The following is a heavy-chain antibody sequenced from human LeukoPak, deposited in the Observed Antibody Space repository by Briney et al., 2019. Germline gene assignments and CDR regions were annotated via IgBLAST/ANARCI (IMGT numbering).Heavy chain of an antibody. CDR3: TTSPYGDRYQNVLDV. CDR2: IKSKTDGGTT. V-gene: IGHV3-15*01. CDR1: GFTFTNAW. D-gene: IGHD4-17*01. Sequence: GGSLRLSCAASGFTFTNAWMCWVRQAPGKGLEWVGRIKSKTDGGTTDFAAPVEDRFTISRDDSKNTLYLQMNSLETEDTAVYYCTTSPYGDRYQNVLDVWGQGTTVTVSS. J-gene: IGHJ6*02.